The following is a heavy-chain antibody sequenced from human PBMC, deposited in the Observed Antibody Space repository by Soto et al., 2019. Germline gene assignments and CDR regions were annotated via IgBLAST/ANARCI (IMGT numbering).Heavy chain of an antibody. CDR2: IWYDGSNK. V-gene: IGHV3-33*01. CDR1: GFTFSNYG. D-gene: IGHD3-10*01. J-gene: IGHJ4*02. Sequence: GGSLRLSCAVSGFTFSNYGMHWVRQAPGKGLEWVAVIWYDGSNKYYAGSVKGRFTISRDNSKNTLYLQMNSLRAEDTAVYYCASAADYYGSGSYLVDHWGQGTLVTVSS. CDR3: ASAADYYGSGSYLVDH.